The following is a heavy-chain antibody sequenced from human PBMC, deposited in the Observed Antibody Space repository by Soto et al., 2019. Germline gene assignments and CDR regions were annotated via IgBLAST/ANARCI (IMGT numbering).Heavy chain of an antibody. D-gene: IGHD2-2*01. CDR2: IYYSGIT. CDR3: ARQAHSCSGTTCYGDFDL. CDR1: GGYIGSSSCY. V-gene: IGHV4-39*01. Sequence: SETQSLTCSVSGGYIGSSSCYWGWIRQPPGKGLEWIGSIYYSGITYYNPSLKSRVTIFVDTSKNQFSLKLSSVTAADTAVYYCARQAHSCSGTTCYGDFDLWGQGTLVTVSS. J-gene: IGHJ4*02.